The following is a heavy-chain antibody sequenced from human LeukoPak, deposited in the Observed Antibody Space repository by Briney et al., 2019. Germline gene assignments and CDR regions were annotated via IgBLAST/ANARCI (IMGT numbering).Heavy chain of an antibody. V-gene: IGHV4-39*01. CDR2: IYYSGST. CDR3: ARSKGVRFLDPAGFDP. CDR1: GGSISSSSYY. D-gene: IGHD3-3*01. J-gene: IGHJ5*02. Sequence: SETLSLTCTVSGGSISSSSYYWGWIRQPPGKGLEWIGSIYYSGSTYYNPSLKSRVTTSVDTSKNQFSLKLSSVTAADTAVYYCARSKGVRFLDPAGFDPWGQGTLVTVSS.